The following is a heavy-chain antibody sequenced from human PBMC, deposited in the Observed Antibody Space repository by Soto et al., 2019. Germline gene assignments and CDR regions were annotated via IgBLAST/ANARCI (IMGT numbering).Heavy chain of an antibody. CDR3: AREASTIDRYYEILTGYYTS. Sequence: QVQLVQSGAEVKKPGSSVKVSCKASGGTFSSYAISWVRQAPGQGLEWMGGIIPIFGTANYAQKFQGRVTITADESTSTAYMELSSLRSEDTAVYYCAREASTIDRYYEILTGYYTSWGQGTLVTVSS. CDR1: GGTFSSYA. D-gene: IGHD3-9*01. J-gene: IGHJ5*02. CDR2: IIPIFGTA. V-gene: IGHV1-69*01.